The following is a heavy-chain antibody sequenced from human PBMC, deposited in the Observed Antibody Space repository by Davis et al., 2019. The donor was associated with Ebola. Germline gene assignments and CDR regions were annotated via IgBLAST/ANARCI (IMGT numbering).Heavy chain of an antibody. J-gene: IGHJ4*02. CDR1: GYTFRNSA. CDR2: INTETGNP. D-gene: IGHD6-19*01. V-gene: IGHV7-4-1*02. Sequence: ASVKVSCKASGYTFRNSAISWVRQAPGQGLEWMGWINTETGNPTYAQAFTGRFVFSLDTSVSTAYLQISSLKAEDTAVYYCARDLAVAPPDYWGQGTLVTVSS. CDR3: ARDLAVAPPDY.